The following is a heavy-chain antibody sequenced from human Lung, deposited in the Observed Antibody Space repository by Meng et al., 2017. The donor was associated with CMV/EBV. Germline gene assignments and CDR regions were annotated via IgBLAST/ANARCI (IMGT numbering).Heavy chain of an antibody. D-gene: IGHD1-26*01. CDR1: GYSISSGYY. CDR2: IYHSGST. J-gene: IGHJ4*02. V-gene: IGHV4-38-2*02. CDR3: ARVGWEHVADY. Sequence: SETLSLXXTVSGYSISSGYYWGWIRQPPGKGLGWIGSIYHSGSTYYNPSLKSRVTISVDTSKNQFSLKLSSVTAADTAVYYCARVGWEHVADYWGQGTLVTVSS.